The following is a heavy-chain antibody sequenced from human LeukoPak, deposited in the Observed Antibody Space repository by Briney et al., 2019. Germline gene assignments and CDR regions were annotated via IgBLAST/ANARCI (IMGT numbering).Heavy chain of an antibody. CDR2: VNSDGSST. D-gene: IGHD3-10*01. Sequence: GGSLRLSCGASGFTFSSYWMHWVRQAPGKGLVWVSRVNSDGSSTSYADSVKGRFTISRDNAKNTVYLQMNSLRAEDTAVYYCARGFGSGGYSDYWGQGTLVTVSS. CDR3: ARGFGSGGYSDY. V-gene: IGHV3-74*01. CDR1: GFTFSSYW. J-gene: IGHJ4*02.